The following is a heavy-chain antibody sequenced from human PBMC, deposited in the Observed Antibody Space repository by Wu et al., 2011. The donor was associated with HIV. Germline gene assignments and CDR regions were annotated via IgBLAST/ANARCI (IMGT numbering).Heavy chain of an antibody. Sequence: QIKLMQSGAEVKKPGASVKVSCTASGYTFAKYGITWVRQAPGQGLEWMGWVSGYNGDTKYAQKFRGRVTMTTDTSTTTAYLEVRSLRSDDTAIYYCAREGVLPAPIPHYMDVWGKGTAVTVSS. D-gene: IGHD2-2*01. CDR3: AREGVLPAPIPHYMDV. CDR1: GYTFAKYG. J-gene: IGHJ6*03. V-gene: IGHV1-18*01. CDR2: VSGYNGDT.